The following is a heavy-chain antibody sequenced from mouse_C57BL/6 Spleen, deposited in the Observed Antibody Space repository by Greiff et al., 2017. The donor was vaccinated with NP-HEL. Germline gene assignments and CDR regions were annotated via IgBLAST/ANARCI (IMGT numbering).Heavy chain of an antibody. CDR2: IDPSDSYT. J-gene: IGHJ3*01. CDR3: ARGGPPWFAY. V-gene: IGHV1-69*01. CDR1: GYTFTSYW. Sequence: QVQLQQPGAELVMPGASVKLSCKASGYTFTSYWMHWVKQRPGQGLEWIGEIDPSDSYTNYNQKFKGKSTLTVDKSSSTAYMQLSSLTSEGSAVYYCARGGPPWFAYWGKGTLVTVSA. D-gene: IGHD1-1*02.